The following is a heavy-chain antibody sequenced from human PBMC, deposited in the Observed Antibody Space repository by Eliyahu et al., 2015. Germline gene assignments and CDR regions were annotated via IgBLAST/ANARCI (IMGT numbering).Heavy chain of an antibody. CDR2: IFWDDDN. J-gene: IGHJ4*02. CDR3: AHTYGHPYYFDY. V-gene: IGHV2-5*02. CDR1: GFSLSTSGVG. Sequence: QITLKESGPTLVKPTQTLTLTCTFSGFSLSTSGVGVGWFRQPPAKALEWLALIFWDDDNRISPSPTRRVTITRDTSKNQVVLSMTNMDPVDTATYYCAHTYGHPYYFDYWGQGALVTVSS. D-gene: IGHD3-10*01.